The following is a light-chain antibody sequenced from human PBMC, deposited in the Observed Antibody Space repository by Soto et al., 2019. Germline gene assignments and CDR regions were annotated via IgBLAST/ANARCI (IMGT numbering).Light chain of an antibody. CDR1: SSNIGGTNY. CDR2: NNN. CDR3: AAWYDRLNGVV. V-gene: IGLV1-44*01. J-gene: IGLJ2*01. Sequence: QSVLTQPPSASGTPGQKVFISCSGSSSNIGGTNYAYWYQQLPGMAPKLLIYNNNQRPSAVAGRFSGSTSGTSASLAITGLQSEDEAGYFCAAWYDRLNGVVFGGGTKLTVL.